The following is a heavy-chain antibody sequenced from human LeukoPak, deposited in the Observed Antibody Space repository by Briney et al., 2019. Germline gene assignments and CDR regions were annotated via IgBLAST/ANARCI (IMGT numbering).Heavy chain of an antibody. J-gene: IGHJ4*02. CDR3: ATDIVVVPAAMHFDY. V-gene: IGHV3-23*01. Sequence: GGSLRLSCVVSGFTVTTKYMSWVRQAPGKGLEWVSAISGSGGSTYYADSVKGRFTISRDNSKNTLYLQMNSLRAEDTAVYYCATDIVVVPAAMHFDYWGQGTLVTVSS. CDR1: GFTVTTKY. CDR2: ISGSGGST. D-gene: IGHD2-2*01.